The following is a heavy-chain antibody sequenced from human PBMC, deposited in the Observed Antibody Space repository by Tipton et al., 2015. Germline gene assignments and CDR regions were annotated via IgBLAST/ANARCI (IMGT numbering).Heavy chain of an antibody. CDR3: ARRSLVGAWGLDS. CDR2: IHYSESS. CDR1: GDLINTDY. V-gene: IGHV4-59*12. D-gene: IGHD1-26*01. Sequence: TLSLTCDVSGDLINTDYWTWIRQPPGKGLEWIGYIHYSESSNINPSLKGRVSLSIDTSKKQFSLRLTSVTAADTAVYYCARRSLVGAWGLDSWGQGALVTVSS. J-gene: IGHJ4*02.